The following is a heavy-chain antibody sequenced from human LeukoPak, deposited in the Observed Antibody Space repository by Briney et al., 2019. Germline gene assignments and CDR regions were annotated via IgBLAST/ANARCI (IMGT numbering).Heavy chain of an antibody. Sequence: GGSLRLSCSASGFTFSRYWMIWVGQAPGKELEWVANIKQDGSEKYYVDSVKGRFTISRDNAKNSLYLQMNSLRAEDTAVYYCARDHYGSGSYYYYGMDVWGKGTTVTVSS. V-gene: IGHV3-7*03. J-gene: IGHJ6*04. CDR1: GFTFSRYW. CDR3: ARDHYGSGSYYYYGMDV. D-gene: IGHD3-10*01. CDR2: IKQDGSEK.